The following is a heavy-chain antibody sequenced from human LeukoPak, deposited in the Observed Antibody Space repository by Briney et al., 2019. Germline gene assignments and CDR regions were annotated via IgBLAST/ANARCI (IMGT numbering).Heavy chain of an antibody. Sequence: ASVKVSCKASGYTFTGYYIQWVRQAPGQGLEWMGWVNPNSVGTKYAQKFQGRVTMTRDTSISTAYVELSRLRSDDTAIYYCARVAVAGTFEYYFDYWGQGSLVIVSS. V-gene: IGHV1-2*02. D-gene: IGHD6-19*01. CDR2: VNPNSVGT. J-gene: IGHJ4*02. CDR3: ARVAVAGTFEYYFDY. CDR1: GYTFTGYY.